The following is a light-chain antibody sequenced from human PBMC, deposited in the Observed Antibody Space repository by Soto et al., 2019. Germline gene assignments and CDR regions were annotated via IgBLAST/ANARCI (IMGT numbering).Light chain of an antibody. V-gene: IGKV3-20*01. J-gene: IGKJ1*01. Sequence: IVLTQSTGTLSLSPGRRATLSCRASQSVSSNYLVWYQQKPGQAPRIVIYGASSRATGIPDRFSGSGYGTDFTLTISRLETEDFAVYYCQQYGRSPRTFGQGTKVDIK. CDR1: QSVSSNY. CDR2: GAS. CDR3: QQYGRSPRT.